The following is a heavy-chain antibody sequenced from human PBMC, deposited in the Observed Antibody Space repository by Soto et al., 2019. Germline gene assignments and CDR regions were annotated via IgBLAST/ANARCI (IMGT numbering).Heavy chain of an antibody. J-gene: IGHJ3*02. D-gene: IGHD3-10*01. Sequence: SETLCLTCAVYGGSFSGYYWSWIRQPPGKGLEWIGEINHSGSTNYNPSLKSRVTISVDTSKNQFSLKLSSVTAADTAVYYCARGLMVRGVPPSDAFDIWGQGTMVTVSS. CDR1: GGSFSGYY. V-gene: IGHV4-34*01. CDR2: INHSGST. CDR3: ARGLMVRGVPPSDAFDI.